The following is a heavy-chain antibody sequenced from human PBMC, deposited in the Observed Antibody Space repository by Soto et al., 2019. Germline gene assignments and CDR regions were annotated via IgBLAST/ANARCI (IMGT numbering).Heavy chain of an antibody. Sequence: ASVKVSCKASGFTFTSSAVQWVRQARGQRLEWIGWIVVGSGNTNYAQKFQERVTITRDMYTSTAYMELSSLRSEDTAVYYCAAGTAMVPGWRYYFDYWGQGTLVTVSS. J-gene: IGHJ4*02. CDR3: AAGTAMVPGWRYYFDY. V-gene: IGHV1-58*01. CDR2: IVVGSGNT. D-gene: IGHD5-18*01. CDR1: GFTFTSSA.